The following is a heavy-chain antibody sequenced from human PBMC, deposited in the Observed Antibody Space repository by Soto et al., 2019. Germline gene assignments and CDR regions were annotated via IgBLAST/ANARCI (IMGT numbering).Heavy chain of an antibody. J-gene: IGHJ3*02. Sequence: ASVKVSCKVSGYTLTELSMHWVRQAPGKGLEWMGGFDPEDGETIYAQKFQGRVTMTEDTSTDTAYMELSSLRSEDTAVYYCATTLGDYDTACFDIWAQGTMVTVSS. D-gene: IGHD4-17*01. CDR1: GYTLTELS. V-gene: IGHV1-24*01. CDR3: ATTLGDYDTACFDI. CDR2: FDPEDGET.